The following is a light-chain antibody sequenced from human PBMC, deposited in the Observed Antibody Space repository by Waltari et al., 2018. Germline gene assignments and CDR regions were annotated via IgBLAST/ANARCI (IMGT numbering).Light chain of an antibody. CDR2: WSS. CDR3: QQYYCIPT. V-gene: IGKV4-1*01. J-gene: IGKJ3*01. Sequence: DIMMTQSPYSLSVSLGERATINCKSSQSVLYSYNNKNSLAWYQQKPGKPPTLIIYWSSSRESEVPDRFSGSGSGTAFSLTISSLQDEDVAVYYCQQYYCIPTFGPGTEVDVK. CDR1: QSVLYSYNNKNS.